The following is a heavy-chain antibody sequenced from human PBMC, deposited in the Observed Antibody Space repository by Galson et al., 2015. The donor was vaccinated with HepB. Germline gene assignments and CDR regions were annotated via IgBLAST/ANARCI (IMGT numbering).Heavy chain of an antibody. J-gene: IGHJ4*02. Sequence: CAISGDSVSSNSAAWNWIRQSPSRGLEWLGRTYYRSKWYNDYAVSVKSRITVNPDTSKNQFSLKLSSVTAADTAVYYCARGNFVQNRYCSGGSCYFYFDYWGQGTLVTVSS. CDR1: GDSVSSNSAA. D-gene: IGHD2-15*01. CDR2: TYYRSKWYN. V-gene: IGHV6-1*01. CDR3: ARGNFVQNRYCSGGSCYFYFDY.